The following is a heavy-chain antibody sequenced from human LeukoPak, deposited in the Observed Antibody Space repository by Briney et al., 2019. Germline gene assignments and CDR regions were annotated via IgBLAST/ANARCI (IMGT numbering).Heavy chain of an antibody. J-gene: IGHJ5*02. Sequence: GASVKVSCKASGGTFSNYAISWMRQAPGQGPEWMGGIIPSFGTANYAQKFEGRVNITADESTNIAYVELRSLRSEDAAVYYCAKGGYCSGGTCYIRGFDPWGQGTLVTVSS. CDR3: AKGGYCSGGTCYIRGFDP. V-gene: IGHV1-69*13. D-gene: IGHD2-15*01. CDR2: IIPSFGTA. CDR1: GGTFSNYA.